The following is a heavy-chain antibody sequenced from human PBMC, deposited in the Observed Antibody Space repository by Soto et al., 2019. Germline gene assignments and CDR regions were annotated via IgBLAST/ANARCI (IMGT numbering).Heavy chain of an antibody. Sequence: QVHLVQSGAEVKKPGSSVKVSCKASGGSFSNYIFAWVRQAPGQGLEWMGGTIPIFATAQYAQKLQGRVTITAVESTSTVYMDLTSLTSDDTAVYYCARGLFGQQWLVGFDTWGQGTLVTVSS. CDR1: GGSFSNYI. D-gene: IGHD6-19*01. J-gene: IGHJ4*02. CDR2: TIPIFATA. CDR3: ARGLFGQQWLVGFDT. V-gene: IGHV1-69*01.